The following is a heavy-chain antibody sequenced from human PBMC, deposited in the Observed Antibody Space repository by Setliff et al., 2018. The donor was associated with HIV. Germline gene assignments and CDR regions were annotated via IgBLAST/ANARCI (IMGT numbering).Heavy chain of an antibody. J-gene: IGHJ6*03. Sequence: GSLRLSCAASGFTFSNYGMNWVRQAPGTGLEWVSSISSSSTSIYYADSVKGRFTISRDNAKKSLYLQMNSLRAEDTAVYYCTRDYAYDWNSVMDVWGKGTTVTVSS. CDR2: ISSSSTSI. V-gene: IGHV3-21*01. CDR3: TRDYAYDWNSVMDV. CDR1: GFTFSNYG. D-gene: IGHD1-7*01.